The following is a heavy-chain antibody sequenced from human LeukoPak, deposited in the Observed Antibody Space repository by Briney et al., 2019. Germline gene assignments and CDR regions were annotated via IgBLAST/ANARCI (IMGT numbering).Heavy chain of an antibody. CDR2: IYYSGST. CDR1: GGSISSYY. Sequence: PSETLSLTCTVSGGSISSYYWSWIRQPPGKGLEWIGYIYYSGSTNYNPSLKSRVTISVDTSKNQFSLKLSSVTAADTAVYYCARARYIVVVVAATNWFDPWGQGTLVTVSS. D-gene: IGHD2-15*01. J-gene: IGHJ5*02. V-gene: IGHV4-59*08. CDR3: ARARYIVVVVAATNWFDP.